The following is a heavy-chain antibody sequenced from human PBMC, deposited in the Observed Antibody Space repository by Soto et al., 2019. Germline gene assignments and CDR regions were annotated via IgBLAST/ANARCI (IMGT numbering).Heavy chain of an antibody. CDR1: GVSISTYY. D-gene: IGHD1-26*01. Sequence: SETLSLTCTVSGVSISTYYWNWIRQPPGKGLEWIGYIHYSGSTNYNPSLKSRATISVDTSKNQFSLKLSSVTAADTAMYYCTTWGYSGSYYWGQGALVTVSS. CDR2: IHYSGST. CDR3: TTWGYSGSYY. V-gene: IGHV4-59*08. J-gene: IGHJ4*02.